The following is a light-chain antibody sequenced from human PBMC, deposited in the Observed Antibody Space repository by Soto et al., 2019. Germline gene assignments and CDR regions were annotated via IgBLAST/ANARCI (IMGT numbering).Light chain of an antibody. Sequence: IVLTQSPGTLSLSPGERATLSCRASQSIGDYLAWYQHKPAQAPRLLIYDASKRATGIPARFNGSGSGTDFTLTISSLQSEDFAVYYCQQYNNWPQTFGQGTKVDIK. V-gene: IGKV3-11*01. CDR2: DAS. CDR3: QQYNNWPQT. CDR1: QSIGDY. J-gene: IGKJ1*01.